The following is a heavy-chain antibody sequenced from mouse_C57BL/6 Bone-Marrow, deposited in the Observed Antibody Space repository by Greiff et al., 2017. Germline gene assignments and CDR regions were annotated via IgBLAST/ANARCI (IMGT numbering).Heavy chain of an antibody. CDR2: ISSGGSYT. D-gene: IGHD5-1*01. J-gene: IGHJ3*01. CDR3: ARPLPFAY. V-gene: IGHV5-6*01. CDR1: GFTFSSYG. Sequence: EVQVVESGGDLVKPGGSLKLSCAASGFTFSSYGMSWVRQTPDKRLEWVATISSGGSYTYYPDSVKGRFTISRDNAKNTLYLQMSSLKSEDTAMYYCARPLPFAYWGQGTLVTVSA.